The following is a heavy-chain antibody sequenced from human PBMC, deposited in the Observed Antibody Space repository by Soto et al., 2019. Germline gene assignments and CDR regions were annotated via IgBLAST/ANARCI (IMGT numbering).Heavy chain of an antibody. CDR2: ISHSGSTT. CDR1: GFTFSSYS. Sequence: PGGTLSLSCAASGFTFSSYSMNWVRQVPGKGLEWVSYISHSGSTTDYADSVKGRFTISRDNVNNSLFLQMNSLRADDTAVYYCARDFGMDVWGHGITVTVSS. J-gene: IGHJ6*02. CDR3: ARDFGMDV. V-gene: IGHV3-48*04.